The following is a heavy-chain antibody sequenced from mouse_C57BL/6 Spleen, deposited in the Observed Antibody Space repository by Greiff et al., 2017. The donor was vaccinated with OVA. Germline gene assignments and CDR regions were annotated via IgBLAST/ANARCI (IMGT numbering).Heavy chain of an antibody. J-gene: IGHJ1*03. CDR3: TIGEYYYGSSYGYFDV. Sequence: QVQLQQSGAELVRPGASVTLSCKASGYTFTDYEMHWVKQTPVHGLEWIGAIDPETGGTAYNQKFKGKAILTADKSSSTAYMELRSLTSEDSAVYYCTIGEYYYGSSYGYFDVWGTGATVTVSS. CDR2: IDPETGGT. CDR1: GYTFTDYE. V-gene: IGHV1-15*01. D-gene: IGHD1-1*01.